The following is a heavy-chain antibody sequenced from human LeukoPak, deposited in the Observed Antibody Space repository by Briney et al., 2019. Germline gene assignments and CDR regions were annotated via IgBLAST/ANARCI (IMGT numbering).Heavy chain of an antibody. V-gene: IGHV1-69*06. Sequence: GASVKVSCKASGGTFNSYGIIWVRQAPGQGLEWMGGIIPIFGTANYAQKFQGRVTITADKSTSTAYMELSSLRSEDTAVYYCARGRNLGSGYDRTYYYYYMDVWGKGTTVTVSS. D-gene: IGHD5-12*01. CDR1: GGTFNSYG. J-gene: IGHJ6*03. CDR3: ARGRNLGSGYDRTYYYYYMDV. CDR2: IIPIFGTA.